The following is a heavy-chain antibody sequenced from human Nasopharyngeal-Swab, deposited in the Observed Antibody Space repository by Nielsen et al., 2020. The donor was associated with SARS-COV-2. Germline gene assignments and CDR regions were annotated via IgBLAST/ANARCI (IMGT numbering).Heavy chain of an antibody. V-gene: IGHV3-30*04. Sequence: GESLKISCAASGFTFSSHAMHWVRQAPGKGLEWVAVISYDGSNKYYADSVKGRFTISRDNSKNTLYLQMNSLRAEDTAVYYCARGGSDLWGRGTLVTVSS. CDR3: ARGGSDL. CDR1: GFTFSSHA. J-gene: IGHJ2*01. CDR2: ISYDGSNK. D-gene: IGHD3-16*01.